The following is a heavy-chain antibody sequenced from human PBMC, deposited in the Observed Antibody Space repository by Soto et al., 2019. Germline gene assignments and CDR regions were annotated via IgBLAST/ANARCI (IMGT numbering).Heavy chain of an antibody. Sequence: QITLQESGPTLVKPTQTLTLNCTFSGFSLTTSAVAVGWSRQPPGKALEWLAIVYGSDDKFYSPSLRSRLSITKDNSKNQVVLTLTNVDPVDTATYSCVRRYDPYYFDYWGRGTLVTVSS. D-gene: IGHD1-1*01. J-gene: IGHJ4*02. CDR3: VRRYDPYYFDY. V-gene: IGHV2-5*01. CDR2: VYGSDDK. CDR1: GFSLTTSAVA.